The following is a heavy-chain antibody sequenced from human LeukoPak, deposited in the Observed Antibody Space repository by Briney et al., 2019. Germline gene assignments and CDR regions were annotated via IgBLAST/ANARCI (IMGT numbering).Heavy chain of an antibody. Sequence: GGSLRLSCEASGCAFSSYWASWVRQAPGKGLEWVANINQDGNSQNYVDSVRGRFTISKDNAKNSVYLQMNSLRAEDTAVYYCARSLRPEDYWGQGILVTVSS. CDR3: ARSLRPEDY. D-gene: IGHD2-21*02. CDR2: INQDGNSQ. J-gene: IGHJ4*02. V-gene: IGHV3-7*01. CDR1: GCAFSSYW.